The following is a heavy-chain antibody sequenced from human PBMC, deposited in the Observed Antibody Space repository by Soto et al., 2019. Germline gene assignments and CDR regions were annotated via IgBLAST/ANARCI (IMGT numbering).Heavy chain of an antibody. Sequence: GASVKVSCKASGYTFTSYYMHWVRQAPGQGLEWMGIINPSGGSTSYAQKFQGRVTMTRDTSTSTVYMELSSLRSEDTAVYYCVKSSNQYDDGLYWGQGTLVTVSS. V-gene: IGHV1-46*03. J-gene: IGHJ4*02. CDR2: INPSGGST. CDR1: GYTFTSYY. D-gene: IGHD3-3*01. CDR3: VKSSNQYDDGLY.